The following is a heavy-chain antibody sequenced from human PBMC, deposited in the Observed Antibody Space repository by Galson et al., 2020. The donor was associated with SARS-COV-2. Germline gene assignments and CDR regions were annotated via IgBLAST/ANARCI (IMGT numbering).Heavy chain of an antibody. Sequence: ESGPTLVKPTQTLTLTCTFSGFSLSTSGMCVSWIRQPPGKALEWLARIDWDDDKYYSTSLKTMLTISKDTSKNQVVLTMTNMDPVDTATYYCARITVAGLGFDYWGQGTLVTVSS. CDR1: GFSLSTSGMC. D-gene: IGHD6-19*01. CDR2: IDWDDDK. CDR3: ARITVAGLGFDY. V-gene: IGHV2-70*11. J-gene: IGHJ4*02.